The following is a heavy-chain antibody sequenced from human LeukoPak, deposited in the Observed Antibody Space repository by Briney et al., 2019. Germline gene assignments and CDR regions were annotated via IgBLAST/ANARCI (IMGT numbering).Heavy chain of an antibody. V-gene: IGHV1-2*02. J-gene: IGHJ3*02. Sequence: ASVKVSCKASGYTFTGYYMHWVRQAPGQGLEGMGWINPNSGGTNYAQKFQGRVTMTRDTSISTAYMELSRLRSDDTAVYYCARDLQWPDAFDIWGQGTMVTVSS. CDR2: INPNSGGT. D-gene: IGHD6-19*01. CDR3: ARDLQWPDAFDI. CDR1: GYTFTGYY.